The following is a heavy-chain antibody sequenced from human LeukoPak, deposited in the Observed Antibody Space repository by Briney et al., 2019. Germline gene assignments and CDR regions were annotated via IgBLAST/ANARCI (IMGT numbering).Heavy chain of an antibody. V-gene: IGHV4-39*07. J-gene: IGHJ6*03. D-gene: IGHD3-10*01. CDR3: ARGPLRVERYYYYYMDV. CDR1: GGSISSSSYY. CDR2: IYYSGST. Sequence: SETLSLTCTVSGGSISSSSYYWGWLRQPPGKGLEWIGSIYYSGSTYYNPSLKSRVTISVDTSKNQFSRKLSSVTAADTAVYYCARGPLRVERYYYYYMDVWGKGTTVTVSS.